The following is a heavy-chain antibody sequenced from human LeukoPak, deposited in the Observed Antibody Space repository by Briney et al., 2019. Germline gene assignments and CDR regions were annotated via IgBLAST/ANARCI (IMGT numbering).Heavy chain of an antibody. D-gene: IGHD6-6*01. Sequence: NKYYADSVKGRFTISRNNSKNTLYLQMNSLRAEDTAVYYCAKIGGIAARPPSDYWGQGTLVTVSS. J-gene: IGHJ4*02. CDR3: AKIGGIAARPPSDY. V-gene: IGHV3-30-3*02. CDR2: NK.